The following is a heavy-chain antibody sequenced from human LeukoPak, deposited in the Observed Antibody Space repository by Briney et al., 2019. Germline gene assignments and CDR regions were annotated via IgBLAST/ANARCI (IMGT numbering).Heavy chain of an antibody. J-gene: IGHJ4*02. Sequence: SETLSLTCAVYGGSFSGYYWSWIRQPPGKGLEWIGEINHSGSANYNPSLKSRVTISVDTSKNQFSLKLSSVTAADTAVYYCARSMVTQDYWGQGTLVTVSS. CDR1: GGSFSGYY. D-gene: IGHD5-18*01. CDR3: ARSMVTQDY. V-gene: IGHV4-34*01. CDR2: INHSGSA.